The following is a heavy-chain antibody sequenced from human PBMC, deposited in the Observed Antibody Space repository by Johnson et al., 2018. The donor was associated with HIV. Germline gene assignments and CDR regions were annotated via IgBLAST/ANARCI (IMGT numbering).Heavy chain of an antibody. CDR3: ARGRYAFDI. Sequence: VQLVESGGGVVQPGTSLRLSCAASGFTFSSYSMHWVRQAPGRGLDWVSYISTSGSTINYADSVKGRFTISRDNAKKSLYLQMNSLRAEDTAVYYCARGRYAFDIWGQGTMVTVSS. J-gene: IGHJ3*02. V-gene: IGHV3-48*03. CDR2: ISTSGSTI. CDR1: GFTFSSYS.